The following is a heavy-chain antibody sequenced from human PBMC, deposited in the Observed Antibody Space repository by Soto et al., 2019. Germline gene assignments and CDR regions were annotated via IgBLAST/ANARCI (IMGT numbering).Heavy chain of an antibody. Sequence: GGSLRLSCAASGFTFSSYGMHWVRQAPGKGLEWVAVIWYDGSNKYYADSVKGRFTISRGNSKNTLYLQMNSLRAEDTAVYYCARGTEYYYDSSGYSYFDYWGQGTLVTVSS. CDR2: IWYDGSNK. CDR1: GFTFSSYG. CDR3: ARGTEYYYDSSGYSYFDY. V-gene: IGHV3-33*01. D-gene: IGHD3-22*01. J-gene: IGHJ4*02.